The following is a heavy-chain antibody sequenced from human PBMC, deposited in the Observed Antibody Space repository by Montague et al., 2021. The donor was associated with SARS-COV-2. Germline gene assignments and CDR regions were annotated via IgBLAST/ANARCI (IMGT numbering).Heavy chain of an antibody. CDR2: INHSGTA. J-gene: IGHJ3*01. Sequence: SETLSLTCAVYGGSFSGYYWSWLRQPPRRGLEWIAEINHSGTANYNPSLKSRVTISVDTSKNQFTLKLTSVTAADTAMYYCAKEEDVGRGDRTKVAFDHWGQGTMVTVSS. V-gene: IGHV4-34*01. CDR3: AKEEDVGRGDRTKVAFDH. D-gene: IGHD4-17*01. CDR1: GGSFSGYY.